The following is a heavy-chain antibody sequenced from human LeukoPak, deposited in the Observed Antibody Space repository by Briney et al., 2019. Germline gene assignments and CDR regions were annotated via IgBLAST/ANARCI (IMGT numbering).Heavy chain of an antibody. Sequence: PGGSLTLSCPASGFTFDDYAMHWVRQAPGKGLEWVSGISWNSGSIGYADSVKGRFTISRDNAKNSLYLQMNSLRAEGTALYYCAKDMYSSGWYFDCWGQGTLVTVPS. J-gene: IGHJ4*02. CDR2: ISWNSGSI. D-gene: IGHD6-19*01. CDR3: AKDMYSSGWYFDC. V-gene: IGHV3-9*01. CDR1: GFTFDDYA.